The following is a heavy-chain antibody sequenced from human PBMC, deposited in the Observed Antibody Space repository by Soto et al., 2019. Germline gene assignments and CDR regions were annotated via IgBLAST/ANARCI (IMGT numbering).Heavy chain of an antibody. J-gene: IGHJ3*02. CDR1: GFPSDDYS. D-gene: IGHD3-16*02. CDR2: ISWNSGSI. V-gene: IGHV3-9*02. Sequence: PGGSLRLSCAASGFPSDDYSMHWVRQAPGKGLEWVSGISWNSGSIGYADSVKGRFTISRDNAKNSLYLQMNSLRAEDTALYYCAKELLWGSYRTGAFDIWGQGTMVTVSS. CDR3: AKELLWGSYRTGAFDI.